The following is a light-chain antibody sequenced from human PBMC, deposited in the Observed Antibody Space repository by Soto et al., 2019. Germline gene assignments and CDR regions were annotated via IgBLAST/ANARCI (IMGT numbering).Light chain of an antibody. CDR2: YAS. J-gene: IGKJ5*01. CDR1: QSVSNN. V-gene: IGKV3-15*01. CDR3: QQYNNWPPIT. Sequence: EIMMTQSPATLSVSPGERATLSCRASQSVSNNLAWYQQKPGQAPRPLIYYASTRATGITARFSGSGSGPDSTLTIRSLQSEDFALYYRQQYNNWPPITFGQGTRLEIK.